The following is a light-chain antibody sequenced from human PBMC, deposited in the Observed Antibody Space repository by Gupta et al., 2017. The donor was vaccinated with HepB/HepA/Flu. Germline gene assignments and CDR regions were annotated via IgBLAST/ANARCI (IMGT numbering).Light chain of an antibody. Sequence: QSALTQPRSVSGSPGQSVTIPCPGTSSDVGGYNYVSWYQQHPGKAPKLMIYDVSKRPSGVPDRFSGSKSGNTASLTISGLQAEDEADYYCCSYAGSYTRWVFGGGTKLTVL. CDR1: SSDVGGYNY. J-gene: IGLJ3*02. V-gene: IGLV2-11*01. CDR3: CSYAGSYTRWV. CDR2: DVS.